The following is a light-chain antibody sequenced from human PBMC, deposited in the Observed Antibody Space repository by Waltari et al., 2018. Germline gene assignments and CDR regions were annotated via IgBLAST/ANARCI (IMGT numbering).Light chain of an antibody. Sequence: QSALTQPAPVSGSLGQSITISCTGSGSEFDIYTLVSWYQQYPGKAPKLRIYEGDERPSGVSDRFSGSKSGNTASLTISGLQADDEAEYHCCSYAGGTTFLFGGGTKVTVL. V-gene: IGLV2-23*03. CDR3: CSYAGGTTFL. J-gene: IGLJ2*01. CDR2: EGD. CDR1: GSEFDIYTL.